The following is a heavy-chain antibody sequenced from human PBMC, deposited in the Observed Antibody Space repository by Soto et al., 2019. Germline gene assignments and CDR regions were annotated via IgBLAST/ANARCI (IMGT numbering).Heavy chain of an antibody. D-gene: IGHD2-21*02. Sequence: VAAVKVSCKTSGYTFSSYAISWVRQAPGQGLEWMGGIIPIFGTANYAQKFQGRVTITADESTSTAYMELSSLRSEDTAVYYCASGHIVVVTATPRFYHYYGMDVWGQGTTVTVSS. V-gene: IGHV1-69*13. CDR3: ASGHIVVVTATPRFYHYYGMDV. J-gene: IGHJ6*02. CDR1: GYTFSSYA. CDR2: IIPIFGTA.